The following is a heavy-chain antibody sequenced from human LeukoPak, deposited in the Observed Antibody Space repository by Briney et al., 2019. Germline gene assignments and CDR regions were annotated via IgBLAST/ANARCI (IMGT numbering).Heavy chain of an antibody. D-gene: IGHD3-9*01. CDR3: ARAWYYDILTGYYSRTFDY. J-gene: IGHJ4*02. CDR2: IKQDGSEK. Sequence: GGSLRLSCVASGFTFSKYWMNWVRQAPGEGLGWVANIKQDGSEKYYVDSVKGRFTISRDNAKNSLYLQMNSLRAEDTAVYYCARAWYYDILTGYYSRTFDYWGQGTLVTVSS. V-gene: IGHV3-7*01. CDR1: GFTFSKYW.